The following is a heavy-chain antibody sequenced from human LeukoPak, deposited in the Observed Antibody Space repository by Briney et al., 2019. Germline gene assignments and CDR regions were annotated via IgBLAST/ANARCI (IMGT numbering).Heavy chain of an antibody. CDR1: GFTFRDFG. J-gene: IGHJ5*02. D-gene: IGHD6-13*01. V-gene: IGHV3-30*02. CDR2: IRNDGSKD. Sequence: GGSLRLSCAASGFTFRDFGMHWVRLAPGKGLEWVAFIRNDGSKDYYPDSVKGRFTISRDNSRTTLYLQMHSLRIEDTAVYYCVKGGSSSHNWFDPWGQGILVTVSS. CDR3: VKGGSSSHNWFDP.